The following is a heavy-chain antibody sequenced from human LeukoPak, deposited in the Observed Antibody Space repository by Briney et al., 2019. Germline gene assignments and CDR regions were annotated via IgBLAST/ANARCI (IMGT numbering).Heavy chain of an antibody. V-gene: IGHV3-23*01. CDR3: AKRLKRNYYYHYAMDV. J-gene: IGHJ6*02. Sequence: GGSLRLSCAASGFTFKTHAMSWVRQAPGKGLEWVSRIDDSGVIRSYADSVKGRFTISRDNSKMTLTLQMNSLRAEDTAVYYCAKRLKRNYYYHYAMDVWGQGTTVTASS. D-gene: IGHD3-22*01. CDR2: IDDSGVIR. CDR1: GFTFKTHA.